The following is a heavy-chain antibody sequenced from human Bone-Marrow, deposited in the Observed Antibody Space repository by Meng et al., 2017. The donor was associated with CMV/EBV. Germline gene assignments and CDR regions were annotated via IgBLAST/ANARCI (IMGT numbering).Heavy chain of an antibody. CDR1: GGSFSGYY. CDR3: AGVPLHY. CDR2: INHSGIT. Sequence: SETLSLTCAVYGGSFSGYYWSWIRQPPGKGLEWIGEINHSGITNYNASLKSRVTISVDTSKKQFSLKLSSVTAADTAVYYCAGVPLHYWGQGTLVTVSS. J-gene: IGHJ4*02. V-gene: IGHV4-34*01.